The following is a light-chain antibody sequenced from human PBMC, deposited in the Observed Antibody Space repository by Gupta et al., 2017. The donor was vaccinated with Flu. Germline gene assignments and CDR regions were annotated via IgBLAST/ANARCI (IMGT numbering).Light chain of an antibody. CDR1: QDIGNH. J-gene: IGKJ4*01. V-gene: IGKV1-33*01. CDR2: DAS. CDR3: QRYNSLPQLT. Sequence: DIQLTQSPFSLSAPVGDRVTITCQASQDIGNHLNWYQQKPGKAPKLLIYDASNLETGVPSRFSGSGSATEFTFTISILQPEDIATYYCQRYNSLPQLTFGGGTKVEIK.